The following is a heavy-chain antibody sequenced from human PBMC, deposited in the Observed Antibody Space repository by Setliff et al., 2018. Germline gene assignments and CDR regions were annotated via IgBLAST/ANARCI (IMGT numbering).Heavy chain of an antibody. Sequence: LSLTCTVSGGSISSYYWNWIRQPPGKGLEWIGYIHYSGSPNYHPSLRSRVSTSVDTSQNQISLKLSSVTAADTAVYYCARTMYSSSWYGAFDIWGQGTMVTVSS. J-gene: IGHJ3*02. D-gene: IGHD6-13*01. V-gene: IGHV4-59*01. CDR1: GGSISSYY. CDR3: ARTMYSSSWYGAFDI. CDR2: IHYSGSP.